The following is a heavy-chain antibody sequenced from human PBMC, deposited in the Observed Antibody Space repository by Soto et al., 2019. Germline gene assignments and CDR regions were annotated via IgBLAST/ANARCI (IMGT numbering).Heavy chain of an antibody. CDR1: GGSVSSGSYY. Sequence: QVQLQESGPGLVKPSETLSLTCTVSGGSVSSGSYYWSWIRQPPGKGLEWIGYIYYSGSTNYNPSLKSRVTISVAASKNQSSLELSSVTAADTAVYYCARGIEGWYQGRYYSGMDVWGQGTTVTVSS. D-gene: IGHD6-19*01. J-gene: IGHJ6*02. V-gene: IGHV4-61*01. CDR2: IYYSGST. CDR3: ARGIEGWYQGRYYSGMDV.